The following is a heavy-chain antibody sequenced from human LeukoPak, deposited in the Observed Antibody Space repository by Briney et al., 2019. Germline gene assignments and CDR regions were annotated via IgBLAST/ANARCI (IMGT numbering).Heavy chain of an antibody. CDR3: ARGGTSVI. V-gene: IGHV3-23*01. CDR1: GFTFSSFA. CDR2: IGGSGGGT. D-gene: IGHD2-21*01. Sequence: GGSLRLSCAVSGFTFSSFAMTWVRQAPGMGLEWVSTIGGSGGGTWYADSVKGRFTISRDDSKNTLYLEMNSLRGEDTAEYYCARGGTSVIGGQGTLVTVSS. J-gene: IGHJ4*02.